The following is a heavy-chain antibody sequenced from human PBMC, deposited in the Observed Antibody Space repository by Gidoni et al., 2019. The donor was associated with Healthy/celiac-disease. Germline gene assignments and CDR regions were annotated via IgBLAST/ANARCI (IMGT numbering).Heavy chain of an antibody. Sequence: QVQLVQSGAEVKKPGASVKVSCKASGYTFTGYYMHWVRQAPGQGLEWMGWINPNSGGTNYAQKFQGWVTMTRDTSISTAYMELSRLRSDDTAVYYCARAIGYCSGGSCYSLYYYGMDVWGQGTTVTVSS. D-gene: IGHD2-15*01. CDR3: ARAIGYCSGGSCYSLYYYGMDV. V-gene: IGHV1-2*04. CDR2: INPNSGGT. J-gene: IGHJ6*02. CDR1: GYTFTGYY.